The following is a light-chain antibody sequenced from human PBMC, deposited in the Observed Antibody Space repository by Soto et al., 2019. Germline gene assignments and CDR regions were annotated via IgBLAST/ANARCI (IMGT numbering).Light chain of an antibody. V-gene: IGKV3-20*01. CDR3: QHYGTSAL. CDR2: AS. J-gene: IGKJ3*01. Sequence: EIGFRQSPGTVSLSPGERATLSCRASQSVSEMYLAWYQQKPGQAPRLLIYASNRATGIPDRFSGSGSGTDFTLTISRLEPEDFAVYYCQHYGTSALFGPGTKVEIK. CDR1: QSVSEMY.